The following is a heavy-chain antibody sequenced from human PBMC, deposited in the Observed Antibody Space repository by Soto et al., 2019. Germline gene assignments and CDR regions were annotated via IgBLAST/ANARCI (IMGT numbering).Heavy chain of an antibody. D-gene: IGHD3-10*01. V-gene: IGHV1-2*02. Sequence: ASVKVSCKASGYTFTGAYIHWVRQAPVQGLEWMGCINPNSGGTEFAQKFQGRVTVTRDTSITTVYMAMNRLRSDDTGVYYCARDFTTRSYGVDVGGQGTAVTVSS. CDR1: GYTFTGAY. CDR3: ARDFTTRSYGVDV. J-gene: IGHJ6*02. CDR2: INPNSGGT.